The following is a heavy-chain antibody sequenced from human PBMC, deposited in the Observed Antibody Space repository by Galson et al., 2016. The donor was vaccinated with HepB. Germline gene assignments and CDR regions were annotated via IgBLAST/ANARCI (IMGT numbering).Heavy chain of an antibody. CDR2: INHSGTT. CDR1: AGSISSGGYY. Sequence: TLSLTCSVSAGSISSGGYYWSWIRQPPGKGLEWIGYINHSGTTYYNPSLSSRAAISVDTSKNQFSLEVSSVTAADTAVYYCARVSGNAFDIWGHGTMVTVSS. CDR3: ARVSGNAFDI. J-gene: IGHJ3*02. V-gene: IGHV4-31*03.